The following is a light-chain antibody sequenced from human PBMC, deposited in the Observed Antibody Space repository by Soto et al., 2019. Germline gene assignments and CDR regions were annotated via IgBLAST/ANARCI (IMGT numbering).Light chain of an antibody. J-gene: IGLJ2*01. Sequence: QSVLTQPPSVSGAPGQRVTISCTLSTSNIGAGYDVHWYEQLPGTAPKLLIYGNSNRPSGVPDRFSGSKSGTSASLAITGLQAEDEADYYCQSYDRSLSGVVFGGGTKLTVL. CDR1: TSNIGAGYD. V-gene: IGLV1-40*01. CDR3: QSYDRSLSGVV. CDR2: GNS.